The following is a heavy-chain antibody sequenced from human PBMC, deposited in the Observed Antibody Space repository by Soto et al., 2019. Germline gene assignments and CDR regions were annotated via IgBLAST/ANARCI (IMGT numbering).Heavy chain of an antibody. D-gene: IGHD3-22*01. CDR1: GGSISSGNYY. Sequence: SETLSLTCTVSGGSISSGNYYWSWIRQPPGKGLEWIGYIYYSGTTYYNPSLKSRVTMSVDTSKNQFSLKLSSVTAADTAVYYCARDVGYYYESSGYNWFDPWGQGTLVTVSA. CDR2: IYYSGTT. CDR3: ARDVGYYYESSGYNWFDP. V-gene: IGHV4-30-4*01. J-gene: IGHJ5*02.